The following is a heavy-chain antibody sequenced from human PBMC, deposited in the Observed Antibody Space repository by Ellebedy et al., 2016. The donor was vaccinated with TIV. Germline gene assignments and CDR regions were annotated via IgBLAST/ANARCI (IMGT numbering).Heavy chain of an antibody. Sequence: SLKISXAASGFTFDDYAMHWVRQAPGKGLEWVSGISWNSGSIAYEDSAKGRFTISRDNAKNSLYLQMNSLRVEDTGLYYCAKGGSTELVRRFDYWGQGTLVTVSS. CDR2: ISWNSGSI. J-gene: IGHJ4*02. D-gene: IGHD6-13*01. V-gene: IGHV3-9*01. CDR1: GFTFDDYA. CDR3: AKGGSTELVRRFDY.